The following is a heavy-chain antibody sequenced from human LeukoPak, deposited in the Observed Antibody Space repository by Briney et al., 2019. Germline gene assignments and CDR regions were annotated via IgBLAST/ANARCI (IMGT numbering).Heavy chain of an antibody. CDR2: IHPAVSDT. J-gene: IGHJ4*02. D-gene: IGHD4-17*01. Sequence: GESLKISCKGSGFTVTDHWIAWVRQMPGKGLEWVGIIHPAVSDTPYSPSFQGQVVISVDRSISTAYLQWNSLKASETAMYYCARMTTVTPFDYWGQGTLVTVSS. V-gene: IGHV5-51*01. CDR3: ARMTTVTPFDY. CDR1: GFTVTDHW.